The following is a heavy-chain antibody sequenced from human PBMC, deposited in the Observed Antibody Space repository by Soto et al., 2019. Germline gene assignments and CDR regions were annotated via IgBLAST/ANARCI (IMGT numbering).Heavy chain of an antibody. J-gene: IGHJ3*02. D-gene: IGHD7-27*01. CDR3: AAATRVHITGDAAFNT. CDR1: GFSFSGSR. V-gene: IGHV3-7*05. Sequence: GWSLRLSCAASGFSFSGSRMNWVRQVPGKGLEWVANINEDGNEKYYVDSVRGRFTISRDDAKTSLYLQLSSLRAEDTAVYYCAAATRVHITGDAAFNTWGQGTMVTVS. CDR2: INEDGNEK.